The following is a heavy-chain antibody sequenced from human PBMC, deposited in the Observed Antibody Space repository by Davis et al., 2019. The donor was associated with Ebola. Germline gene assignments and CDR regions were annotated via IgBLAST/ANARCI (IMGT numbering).Heavy chain of an antibody. CDR3: ARDMATMVRGVMWYFDY. Sequence: GESLKISCAASGFTVSSNYMSWVRQAPGKGLEWVSVIYSGGSTYYADSVKGRFTISRDNAKNSLYLQMNSLRAEDTAVYYCARDMATMVRGVMWYFDYWGQGTLVTVSS. CDR2: IYSGGST. D-gene: IGHD3-10*01. CDR1: GFTVSSNY. J-gene: IGHJ4*02. V-gene: IGHV3-66*01.